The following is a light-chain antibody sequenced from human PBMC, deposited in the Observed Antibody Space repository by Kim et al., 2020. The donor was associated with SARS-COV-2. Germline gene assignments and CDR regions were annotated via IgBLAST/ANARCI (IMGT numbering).Light chain of an antibody. Sequence: DIQMTQSPSSLSAPVGDRVTITCRASQYISNHLNWYQHKPGKGPQLLIYTATSLQRGVPSRFSGGGSGTDFTLTISSLQPEDFATYYCQQGYRTPVTFGQGTKLEI. V-gene: IGKV1-39*01. CDR2: TAT. J-gene: IGKJ2*01. CDR1: QYISNH. CDR3: QQGYRTPVT.